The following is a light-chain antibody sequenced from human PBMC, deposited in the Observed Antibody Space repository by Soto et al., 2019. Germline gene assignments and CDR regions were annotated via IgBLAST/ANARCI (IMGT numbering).Light chain of an antibody. Sequence: EIVLTQSPGTLSLSPGERATLSCRASQSVSSSYLAWYQQKSGQAPRLLIYGASSRATGIKERFSGIGSGTDFTLTISRLEPEDFAVYYCQQYGSSRTFGQGTKVEIK. CDR2: GAS. CDR3: QQYGSSRT. J-gene: IGKJ1*01. CDR1: QSVSSSY. V-gene: IGKV3-20*01.